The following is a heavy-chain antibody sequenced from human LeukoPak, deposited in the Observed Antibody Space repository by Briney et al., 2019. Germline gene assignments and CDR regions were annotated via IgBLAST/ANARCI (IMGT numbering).Heavy chain of an antibody. CDR2: ISGSGGNT. Sequence: GGSLRLSCAASGFTFSSYAMSWVRQSPGKGLEWVSAISGSGGNTYSADSVKGRCTISRDNSKKTLFLQMNSLRAEDTAVYYCARDQNYYDSSGYYHTWFDPWGQGTLVTVSS. CDR1: GFTFSSYA. V-gene: IGHV3-23*01. J-gene: IGHJ5*02. CDR3: ARDQNYYDSSGYYHTWFDP. D-gene: IGHD3-22*01.